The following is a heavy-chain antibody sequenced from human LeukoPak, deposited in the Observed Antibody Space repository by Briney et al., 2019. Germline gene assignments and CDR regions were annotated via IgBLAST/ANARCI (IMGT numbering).Heavy chain of an antibody. D-gene: IGHD6-6*01. J-gene: IGHJ4*02. Sequence: MTSETLSLTCAVYGGSFSGYYWSWIRQPPGKGLEWIGEINHSGSTNYNPSLKSRVTISVDTSKNQFSLKLSSVTAADTAVYYCAWYSSSGAFDYWGQGTLVTVSS. CDR1: GGSFSGYY. CDR2: INHSGST. V-gene: IGHV4-34*01. CDR3: AWYSSSGAFDY.